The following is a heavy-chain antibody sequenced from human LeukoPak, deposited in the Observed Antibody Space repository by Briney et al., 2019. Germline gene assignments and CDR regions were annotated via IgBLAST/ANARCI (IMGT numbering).Heavy chain of an antibody. CDR2: IRYDGSNK. CDR3: AKVAIVGATGLDY. CDR1: GFTFSSYG. V-gene: IGHV3-30*02. D-gene: IGHD1-26*01. J-gene: IGHJ4*02. Sequence: GGSLRLSCAASGFTFSSYGMSWVRQAPGKGLEWVAFIRYDGSNKYYADSVKGRFTISRDNSKNTLYLQMNSLRAEDTAVYYCAKVAIVGATGLDYWGQGTLVTVSS.